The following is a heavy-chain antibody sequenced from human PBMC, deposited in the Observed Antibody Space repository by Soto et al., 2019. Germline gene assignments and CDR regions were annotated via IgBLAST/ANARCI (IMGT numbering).Heavy chain of an antibody. CDR2: ISYDGSNK. J-gene: IGHJ4*02. V-gene: IGHV3-30*03. CDR1: GFTFSSYG. Sequence: GGSLRLSCAASGFTFSSYGMHWVRQAPGKGLEWVAVISYDGSNKYYADSVKGRFTISRDNSKNTLYLQMNSLRAEDTAVYYCARDRVMDGSYYFYFDYWGQGTLVTVSS. D-gene: IGHD1-26*01. CDR3: ARDRVMDGSYYFYFDY.